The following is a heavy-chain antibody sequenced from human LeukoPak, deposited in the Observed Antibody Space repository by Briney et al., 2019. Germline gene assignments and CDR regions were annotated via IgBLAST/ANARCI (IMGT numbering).Heavy chain of an antibody. D-gene: IGHD6-13*01. CDR3: ARVPRGSTWPYYFDY. V-gene: IGHV4-4*02. CDR1: GGSISSSNW. Sequence: SETLSLTCAVSGGSISSSNWWSWVRQPPGRGLEWIGEIYNSGSTNYNPSLKSRVTISVDKSKNQFSLKLSSVTAADTAVYYCARVPRGSTWPYYFDYWGQGTLVTVSS. J-gene: IGHJ4*02. CDR2: IYNSGST.